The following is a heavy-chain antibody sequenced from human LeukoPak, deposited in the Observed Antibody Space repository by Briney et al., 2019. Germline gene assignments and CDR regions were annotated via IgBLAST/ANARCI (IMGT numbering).Heavy chain of an antibody. D-gene: IGHD2-2*01. CDR3: ATYSSSNGREFQY. J-gene: IGHJ1*01. V-gene: IGHV3-7*01. Sequence: GGSLRLSCEGSGFTLSNYWMSWVRQAPGKGLEWVANIQQHGSETYYGDSVKGRFTISRDNAKNSLYLQMNSLRAEDTAVYYCATYSSSNGREFQYWGQGTLVTVSS. CDR2: IQQHGSET. CDR1: GFTLSNYW.